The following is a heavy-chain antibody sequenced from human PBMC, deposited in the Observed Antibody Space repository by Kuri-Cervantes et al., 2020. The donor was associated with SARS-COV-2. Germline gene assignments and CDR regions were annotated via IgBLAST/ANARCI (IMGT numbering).Heavy chain of an antibody. CDR1: GFTFSSYA. V-gene: IGHV3-23*01. Sequence: GESLKISCAASGFTFSSYAMSWVRQAPGKGLEWVSAISGSGGSTYYADSVKGRFTISRDNSKNTLYLQMNSLRAEDTAVYYCAKKGVGSSTSTVYYCYYMDVWGKGTTVTVSS. CDR2: ISGSGGST. J-gene: IGHJ6*03. CDR3: AKKGVGSSTSTVYYCYYMDV. D-gene: IGHD2-2*01.